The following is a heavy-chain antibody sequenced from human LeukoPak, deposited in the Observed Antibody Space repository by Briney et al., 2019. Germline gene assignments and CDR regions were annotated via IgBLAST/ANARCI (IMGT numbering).Heavy chain of an antibody. D-gene: IGHD1-26*01. CDR3: ARDRSGTYYAY. CDR2: ISIYNGNT. Sequence: WASVKVSCKTSGYAFINYGINWVRQAPGQGLEWMGWISIYNGNTNYAQNFQGRVAMTTDTSTSTAYMELRGLRSDDTAVYYCARDRSGTYYAYWGQGTLVTVSS. V-gene: IGHV1-18*01. CDR1: GYAFINYG. J-gene: IGHJ4*02.